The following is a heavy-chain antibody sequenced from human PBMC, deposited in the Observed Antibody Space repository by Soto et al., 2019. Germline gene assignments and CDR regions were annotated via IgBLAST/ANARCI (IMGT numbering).Heavy chain of an antibody. J-gene: IGHJ5*02. CDR1: GGSISSGGYY. CDR3: ARDSNTIFGVVTPGWNWFDP. Sequence: QVQLQESGPGLVKPSQTLSLTCTVSGGSISSGGYYWSWIRQHPGKGLEWIGYIYYRWSTYYNPSLKSLVTISVDTSKNQFSLKLSSVTAADTAVYYCARDSNTIFGVVTPGWNWFDPWGQGTLVTVSS. V-gene: IGHV4-31*01. D-gene: IGHD3-3*01. CDR2: IYYRWST.